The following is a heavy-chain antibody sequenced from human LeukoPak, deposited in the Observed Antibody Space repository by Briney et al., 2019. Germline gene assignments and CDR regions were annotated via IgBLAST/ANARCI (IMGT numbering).Heavy chain of an antibody. V-gene: IGHV1-18*01. Sequence: ASVKVSCKASGYTFTSYGITWVRQDLGQGLDWMGWISVYNGNTNYAQKFQGRVTITTDTSTSTAYMELTSLRSDDTAVYYCARIVVVPAASIYYGMDVWGQATTVTVSS. CDR3: ARIVVVPAASIYYGMDV. D-gene: IGHD2-2*01. CDR1: GYTFTSYG. CDR2: ISVYNGNT. J-gene: IGHJ6*02.